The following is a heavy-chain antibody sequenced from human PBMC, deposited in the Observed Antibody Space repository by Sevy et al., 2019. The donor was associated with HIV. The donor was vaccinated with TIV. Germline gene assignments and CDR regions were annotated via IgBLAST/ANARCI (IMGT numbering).Heavy chain of an antibody. Sequence: GGSLRLSCSASGFTFSSYAMHWVRQAPGKGLEYDSAISSNGGSTYYADSVKGRFTISRDNSKNTLYLQMSSLRAEDTAVYYCVKGGVATSNWFDPWGQGTLVTVSS. D-gene: IGHD5-12*01. V-gene: IGHV3-64D*06. J-gene: IGHJ5*02. CDR3: VKGGVATSNWFDP. CDR2: ISSNGGST. CDR1: GFTFSSYA.